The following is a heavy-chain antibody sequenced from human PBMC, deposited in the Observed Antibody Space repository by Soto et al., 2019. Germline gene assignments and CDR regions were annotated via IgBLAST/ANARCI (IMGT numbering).Heavy chain of an antibody. CDR3: ARASPEGGYDYYYYYYGMDV. CDR1: GGSISSYY. Sequence: SETLSLTCTVSGGSISSYYWSWIRQPPGKGLEWIGYIYYSGSTNYNPSLKSRVTISVDTSKNQFSLKLSSVTAADTAVYYCARASPEGGYDYYYYYYGMDVWGQGTTVTVSS. CDR2: IYYSGST. J-gene: IGHJ6*02. V-gene: IGHV4-59*01. D-gene: IGHD3-22*01.